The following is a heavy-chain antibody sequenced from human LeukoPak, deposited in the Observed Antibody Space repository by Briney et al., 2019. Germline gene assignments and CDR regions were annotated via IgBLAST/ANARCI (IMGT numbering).Heavy chain of an antibody. CDR1: GFTFSSYA. CDR3: AKAPSRNSGSYYFDY. J-gene: IGHJ4*02. D-gene: IGHD1-26*01. V-gene: IGHV3-23*01. Sequence: GGSLRLSCAASGFTFSSYAMSWVRQAPGKGLEWVSAIGGSGGSTYYADSVKGWFTISRDNSKNTLYLQMNSLRAEDTAVYYCAKAPSRNSGSYYFDYWGQGTLVTVSS. CDR2: IGGSGGST.